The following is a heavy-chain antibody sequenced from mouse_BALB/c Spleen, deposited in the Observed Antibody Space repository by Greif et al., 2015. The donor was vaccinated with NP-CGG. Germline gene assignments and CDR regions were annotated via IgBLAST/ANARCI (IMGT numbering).Heavy chain of an antibody. CDR1: GYTFTSYW. CDR2: INPSTGYT. V-gene: IGHV1-7*01. D-gene: IGHD1-1*01. Sequence: QVQLQQSGAELAKPGASVKMSCKASGYTFTSYWMHWVKQRPGQGLEWIGYINPSTGYTEYNQKFKDKATLTADKSSSTAYMQLSSLTSEDSAVYYCASSYYYGSSYYAMDDWGQGTSVTVSS. J-gene: IGHJ4*01. CDR3: ASSYYYGSSYYAMDD.